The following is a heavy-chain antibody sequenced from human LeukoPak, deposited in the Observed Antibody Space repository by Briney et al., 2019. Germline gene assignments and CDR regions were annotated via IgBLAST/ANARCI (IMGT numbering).Heavy chain of an antibody. CDR2: IYYSGST. D-gene: IGHD3-16*01. CDR1: GGSISSGDYY. Sequence: SSETLSLTCTVSGGSISSGDYYWSWIRQPPGKGLEWIGYIYYSGSTYYNPSLKSRVTISVDTSKNQFSLKLSSVTAADTAVYYCARQGGEYGDFDYWGQGTLVTVSS. J-gene: IGHJ4*02. V-gene: IGHV4-30-4*01. CDR3: ARQGGEYGDFDY.